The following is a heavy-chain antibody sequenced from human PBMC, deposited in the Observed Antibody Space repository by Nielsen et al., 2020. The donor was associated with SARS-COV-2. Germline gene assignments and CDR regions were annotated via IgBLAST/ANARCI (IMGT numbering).Heavy chain of an antibody. D-gene: IGHD3-22*01. CDR3: ARVNHSSISA. J-gene: IGHJ5*02. CDR2: INSEGRGT. Sequence: GESLKISCAASGFIFSSYWMHWVRQGPGKGLVRVADINSEGRGTGYADFVKGRFSISRENAKNSLYLQMDSLRAEDTAIYYCARVNHSSISAWGQGTVVTVSS. CDR1: GFIFSSYW. V-gene: IGHV3-74*01.